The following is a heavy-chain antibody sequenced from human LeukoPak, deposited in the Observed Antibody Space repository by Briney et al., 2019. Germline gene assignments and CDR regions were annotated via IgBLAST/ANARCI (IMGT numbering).Heavy chain of an antibody. J-gene: IGHJ4*02. CDR1: GYTFTSYD. V-gene: IGHV1-8*01. D-gene: IGHD6-13*01. Sequence: GASVKVSCKASGYTFTSYDINWVRQATGQGLEWMGWMNPNSGNTGYAQKFQGRVTMTRNTSISTAYMELSSLGSEDTAVYYCAREQQLEGGFDYWGQGTLVTVSS. CDR3: AREQQLEGGFDY. CDR2: MNPNSGNT.